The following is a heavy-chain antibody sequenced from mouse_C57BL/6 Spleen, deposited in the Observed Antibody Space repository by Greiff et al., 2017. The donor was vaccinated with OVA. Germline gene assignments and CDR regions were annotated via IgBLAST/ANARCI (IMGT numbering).Heavy chain of an antibody. D-gene: IGHD1-1*01. Sequence: VQLKESGAELVRPGASVKLSCTASGFNIKDYYMHWVKQRPEQGLEWIGRIDPEDGDTEYAPKFQGKATMTADTSSNTAYLQLSSLTSEDTAVYYCTKYYGSSYGWFAYWGKGTLVTVSA. CDR1: GFNIKDYY. CDR3: TKYYGSSYGWFAY. V-gene: IGHV14-1*01. J-gene: IGHJ3*01. CDR2: IDPEDGDT.